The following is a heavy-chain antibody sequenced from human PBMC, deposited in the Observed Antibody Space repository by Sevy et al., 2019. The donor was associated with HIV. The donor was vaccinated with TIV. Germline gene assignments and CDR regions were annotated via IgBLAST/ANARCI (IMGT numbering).Heavy chain of an antibody. CDR1: GFTFSSYW. V-gene: IGHV3-7*01. Sequence: GGSLRLSCAASGFTFSSYWMSWVRQAPGKGLEWVANIKQDGSEKYYVDSVKGRFTISRDNAKNSLYLQMNSLRAEDTAVYYCASSGIGAPPVGFDYWGQGTLVTVSS. CDR3: ASSGIGAPPVGFDY. CDR2: IKQDGSEK. J-gene: IGHJ4*02. D-gene: IGHD1-26*01.